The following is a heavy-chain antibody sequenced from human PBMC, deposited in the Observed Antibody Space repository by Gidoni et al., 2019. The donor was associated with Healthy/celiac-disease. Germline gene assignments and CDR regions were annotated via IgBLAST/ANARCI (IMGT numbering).Heavy chain of an antibody. V-gene: IGHV3-23*01. CDR3: AKDLPIEGIVVVVAATGFDY. D-gene: IGHD2-15*01. CDR2: ISGSGGSK. CDR1: GFTFSSDA. J-gene: IGHJ4*02. Sequence: EVQLFESGGGLVQPGRSLRLSCAASGFTFSSDALRWVRQAPGKGLEWVSAISGSGGSKYYADSVKGRFTISRDNSKNTLYLQMNSLRAEDTDVYYCAKDLPIEGIVVVVAATGFDYWGQRTLVTVSS.